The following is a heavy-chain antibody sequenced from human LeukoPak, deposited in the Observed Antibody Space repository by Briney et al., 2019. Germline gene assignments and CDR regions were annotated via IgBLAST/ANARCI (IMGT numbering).Heavy chain of an antibody. CDR2: IVEDGSQK. CDR3: ARDVIGGDTLDS. V-gene: IGHV3-7*01. CDR1: GFTFRSYG. Sequence: QAGGSLRLSCATSGFTFRSYGIHWVRQAPGKGLEWVASIVEDGSQKYYVDSVKGRFTISRDNAKNSLYLQMNSLEAEDTAVYYCARDVIGGDTLDSWGQGTLVTVSS. J-gene: IGHJ4*02. D-gene: IGHD2-21*02.